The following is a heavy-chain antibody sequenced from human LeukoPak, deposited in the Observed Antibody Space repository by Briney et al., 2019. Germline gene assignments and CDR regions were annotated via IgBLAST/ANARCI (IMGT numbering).Heavy chain of an antibody. J-gene: IGHJ6*03. CDR2: IIPIFGTA. D-gene: IGHD4-17*01. CDR1: GGTFSSYA. V-gene: IGHV1-69*13. Sequence: GASVKVSCKASGGTFSSYAISWVRQAPGQGLEWMGGIIPIFGTANYAQKFQGRVTITADESTSTAYMELSSLRSEDTAVYYCARDTSDYGEPHYYYYMDVWGKGTTVTVSS. CDR3: ARDTSDYGEPHYYYYMDV.